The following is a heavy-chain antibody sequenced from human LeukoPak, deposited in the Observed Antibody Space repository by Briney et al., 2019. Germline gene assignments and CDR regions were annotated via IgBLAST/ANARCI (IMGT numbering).Heavy chain of an antibody. J-gene: IGHJ4*02. D-gene: IGHD6-19*01. CDR2: INPNSGGT. Sequence: ASVKVSCKASGYTFTGYYMHWVRQAPGQGPEWVGWINPNSGGTDYAQKFQGRVTMTRDTSISTAYMELSRLRSDDTAVYYCARGSSGWYVYFDCWGQGTLVTVSS. CDR3: ARGSSGWYVYFDC. CDR1: GYTFTGYY. V-gene: IGHV1-2*02.